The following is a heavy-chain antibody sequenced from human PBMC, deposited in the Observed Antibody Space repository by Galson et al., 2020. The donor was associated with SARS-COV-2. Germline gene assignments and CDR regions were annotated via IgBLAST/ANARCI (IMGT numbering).Heavy chain of an antibody. V-gene: IGHV3-11*01. CDR2: IRSSGHNI. Sequence: SLRLSCAASGFMFSDYYMNWICQAPGKGLEWVSYIRSSGHNIYYAESVKGRFTISRDNAKNSVSLQMNSLRAEDTAVYYCARDCTSPSCYKFDLWGQGTLVTVSS. J-gene: IGHJ4*02. CDR3: ARDCTSPSCYKFDL. CDR1: GFMFSDYY. D-gene: IGHD2-2*02.